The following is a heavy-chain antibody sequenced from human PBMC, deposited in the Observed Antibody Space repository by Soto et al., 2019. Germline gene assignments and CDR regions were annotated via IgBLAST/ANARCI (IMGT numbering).Heavy chain of an antibody. CDR2: MSGNGVST. J-gene: IGHJ4*02. D-gene: IGHD2-15*01. V-gene: IGHV3-23*01. CDR1: GFTSSSYA. CDR3: AKHTGSGRGYFDF. Sequence: SLRLSCAASGFTSSSYALSWDRQAPGKGLEWVSAMSGNGVSTYYADSVKGRFTVSRDNSKNTLYLQMNSLGAEDTAVYYCAKHTGSGRGYFDFWGLGTLVTVSS.